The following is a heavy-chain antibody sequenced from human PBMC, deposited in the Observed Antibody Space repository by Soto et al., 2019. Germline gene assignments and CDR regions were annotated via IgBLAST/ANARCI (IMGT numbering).Heavy chain of an antibody. V-gene: IGHV4-59*01. J-gene: IGHJ4*02. CDR3: ARWDSSGWYYFDY. CDR2: IYYSGST. D-gene: IGHD6-19*01. Sequence: SETLSLTCTVSGGSISSYYWSWIRQPPGKGLEWIGYIYYSGSTNYNPSLKSRVTLSVDTSKNQFSLKLSSVTAADTAVYYCARWDSSGWYYFDYWGQGTLVTVSS. CDR1: GGSISSYY.